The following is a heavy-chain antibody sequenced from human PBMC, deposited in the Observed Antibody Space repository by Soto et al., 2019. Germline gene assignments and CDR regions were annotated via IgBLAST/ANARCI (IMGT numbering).Heavy chain of an antibody. J-gene: IGHJ4*02. V-gene: IGHV3-33*01. CDR1: GFTFSSYG. D-gene: IGHD3-22*01. CDR3: ARDYDSSGYPRYYFDY. CDR2: IWYDGSNK. Sequence: QVQLVESGGGVVQPGRSLRLSCAASGFTFSSYGVHWVRHAPGKGLEWVAVIWYDGSNKYYADSVKGRFTISRDNSKNTLYLQMNSLRAEDTAVYYCARDYDSSGYPRYYFDYWGQGTLVTVSS.